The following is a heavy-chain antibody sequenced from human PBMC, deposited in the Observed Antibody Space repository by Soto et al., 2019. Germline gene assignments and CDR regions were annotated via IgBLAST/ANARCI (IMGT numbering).Heavy chain of an antibody. V-gene: IGHV3-15*01. CDR3: SYDSSRGDY. CDR1: GFAFSIAW. J-gene: IGHJ4*02. D-gene: IGHD3-22*01. Sequence: PGGSLRLSCAASGFAFSIAWMSWVRQAPGKGLEWVGRLKSEAAGGTTDYAAPVKGRFTISRDDSKNTLYLQMNSLKTDDTAVYYCSYDSSRGDYWGLGTLVTVSS. CDR2: LKSEAAGGTT.